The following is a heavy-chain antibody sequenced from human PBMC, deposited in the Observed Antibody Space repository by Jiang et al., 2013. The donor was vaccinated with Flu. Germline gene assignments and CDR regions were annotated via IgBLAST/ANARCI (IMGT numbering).Heavy chain of an antibody. V-gene: IGHV3-30-3*01. CDR2: ISYDGSNK. J-gene: IGHJ6*02. CDR1: GFTFSSYA. CDR3: ARASDGYYYYGMDV. Sequence: VQLVESGGGVVQPGRSLRLSCAASGFTFSSYAMHWVRQAPGKGLEWVAVISYDGSNKYYADSVKGRFTISRDNSKNTLYLQMNSLRAEDTAVYYCARASDGYYYYGMDVVGPR. D-gene: IGHD5-24*01.